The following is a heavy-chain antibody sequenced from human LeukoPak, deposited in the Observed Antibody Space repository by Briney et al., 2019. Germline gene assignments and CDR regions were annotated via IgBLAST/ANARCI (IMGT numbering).Heavy chain of an antibody. CDR2: ISSGSVTI. CDR1: GFTFSSYS. Sequence: PGGSLRLSCAASGFTFSSYSMNWVRQAPGKGLEWVSYISSGSVTIYYADSVKGRFTISRGNAKNSLYLQMNSLRAEDTALYYCARPTSGSYTNYWGQGTLVTVSS. J-gene: IGHJ4*02. CDR3: ARPTSGSYTNY. V-gene: IGHV3-48*01. D-gene: IGHD1-26*01.